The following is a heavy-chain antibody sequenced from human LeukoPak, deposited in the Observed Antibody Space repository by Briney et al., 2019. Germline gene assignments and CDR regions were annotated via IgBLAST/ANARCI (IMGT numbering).Heavy chain of an antibody. Sequence: PGGSLRLSCAASGFSFSPYWMSWVRQGPGKGLDWVASINPDGSGTSYVDSVKGRFTISRDNAQNSLYLQMNSLSAEDTAVYYCASWRGGIDYWGQGTLVTVSS. J-gene: IGHJ4*02. CDR2: INPDGSGT. V-gene: IGHV3-7*01. CDR3: ASWRGGIDY. CDR1: GFSFSPYW. D-gene: IGHD1-1*01.